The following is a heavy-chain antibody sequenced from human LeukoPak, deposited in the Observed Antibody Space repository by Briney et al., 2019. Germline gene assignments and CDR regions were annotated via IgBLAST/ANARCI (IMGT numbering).Heavy chain of an antibody. D-gene: IGHD1-20*01. J-gene: IGHJ6*02. Sequence: SETLSLTCIVSGESISSYYWSWIRQPPGKGLEWIGYSYDSGSTNYNPSLKSRVTISVDTSKSQVSLKLISVTAADTAVYYCARNNWSIDYGIDIWGQGTTVIVSS. CDR1: GESISSYY. CDR2: SYDSGST. CDR3: ARNNWSIDYGIDI. V-gene: IGHV4-59*08.